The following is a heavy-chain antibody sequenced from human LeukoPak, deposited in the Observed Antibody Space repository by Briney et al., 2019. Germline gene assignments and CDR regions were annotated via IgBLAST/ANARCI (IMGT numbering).Heavy chain of an antibody. Sequence: GRSLRLSCAASGFTFDDYAMHWVRQAPGKGLEWVSGISWNSGSIGYADSVKGRFTISRDNAKNSLYLQMNSLRAEDTAVYYCARDTLSGYWGQGTLVTVSS. CDR2: ISWNSGSI. D-gene: IGHD2/OR15-2a*01. V-gene: IGHV3-9*01. J-gene: IGHJ4*02. CDR3: ARDTLSGY. CDR1: GFTFDDYA.